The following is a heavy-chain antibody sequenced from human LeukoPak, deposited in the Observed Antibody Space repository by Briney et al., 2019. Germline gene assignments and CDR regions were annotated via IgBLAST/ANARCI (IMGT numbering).Heavy chain of an antibody. CDR1: GFTFSSYA. J-gene: IGHJ4*02. Sequence: GGSLRLSCADSGFTFSSYAMTWVRQAPGKGLEWVSTISGASGTAYYADSVKGRFTISRDISKDTLYLEMNSLRAEDTAVYYCAKVAGSGSYYNGFDSWGQGTLVTVSS. V-gene: IGHV3-23*01. CDR3: AKVAGSGSYYNGFDS. D-gene: IGHD3-10*01. CDR2: ISGASGTA.